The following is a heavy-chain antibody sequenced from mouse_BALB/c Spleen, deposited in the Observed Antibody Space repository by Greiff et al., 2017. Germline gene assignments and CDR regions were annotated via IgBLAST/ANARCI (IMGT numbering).Heavy chain of an antibody. D-gene: IGHD1-1*01. CDR1: GFTFSDYY. Sequence: DVHLVESGGGLVKPGGSLKLSCAASGFTFSDYYMYWVRQTPEKRLEWVATISDGGSYTYYPDSVKGRFTISRDNAKNNLYLQMSSLKSEDTAMYYCARDGSSYYAMDYWGQGTSVTVSS. CDR3: ARDGSSYYAMDY. J-gene: IGHJ4*01. CDR2: ISDGGSYT. V-gene: IGHV5-4*02.